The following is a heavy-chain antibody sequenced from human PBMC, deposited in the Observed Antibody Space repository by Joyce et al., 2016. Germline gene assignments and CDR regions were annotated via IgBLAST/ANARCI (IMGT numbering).Heavy chain of an antibody. V-gene: IGHV4-39*01. CDR2: IYYSGTS. CDR3: ARRMPYGSGTYRNDWFDP. Sequence: LQLQESGPGLVKSSETLSLTCTVSGGSISITDNYWDWVRQSPGKGLGGVVRIYYSGTSYYKSALYCRVTISVDTSKNQFYLRLNSMTAADTAVYYCARRMPYGSGTYRNDWFDPWGQGIVVTVSS. CDR1: GGSISITDNY. J-gene: IGHJ5*02. D-gene: IGHD3-10*01.